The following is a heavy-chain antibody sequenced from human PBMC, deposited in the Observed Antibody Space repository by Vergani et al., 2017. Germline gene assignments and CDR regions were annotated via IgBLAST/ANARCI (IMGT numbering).Heavy chain of an antibody. CDR1: GFSFGDYA. CDR3: SRGRGYSFGYSDY. CDR2: IRNKAYGGTT. D-gene: IGHD5-18*01. Sequence: VRLQESGGGLVPPGRSLRLSCAASGFSFGDYAMTWVRQAPGKGLEWVAFIRNKAYGGTTEYAASVKGRFTISRDDSKRLAYLQLSGLKTEDTAVYFCSRGRGYSFGYSDYWGQGTLVTVSS. V-gene: IGHV3-49*04. J-gene: IGHJ4*02.